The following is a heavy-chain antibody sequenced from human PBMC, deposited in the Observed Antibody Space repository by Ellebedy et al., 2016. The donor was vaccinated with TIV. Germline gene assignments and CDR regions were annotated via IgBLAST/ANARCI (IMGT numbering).Heavy chain of an antibody. D-gene: IGHD1-26*01. CDR1: GFTFSNYA. V-gene: IGHV3-30*04. CDR3: ARDRSYSPTY. J-gene: IGHJ4*02. CDR2: ISYDGNNK. Sequence: GGSLRLSXAASGFTFSNYAMNWVRQAPGKGLEWVAFISYDGNNKYYADSVKGRFTLSRDNSKNTLYLEMNSLRAEDTAVYYCARDRSYSPTYWGQGTLATVSS.